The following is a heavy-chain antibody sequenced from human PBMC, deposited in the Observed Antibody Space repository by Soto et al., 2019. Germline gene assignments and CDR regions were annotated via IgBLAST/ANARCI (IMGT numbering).Heavy chain of an antibody. D-gene: IGHD3-10*01. V-gene: IGHV4-59*08. Sequence: QVQLQESGPGLVKPSETLSLTCTVSGGSLSSYYWTWIRQPPGKGLEWIGYIYYSGSPTYNPSLKRRVTGSEDPSTNQFSLKLSSMTGASTAVYYCARHNDGSGSTYFDYWGQGTLVTFAS. J-gene: IGHJ4*02. CDR3: ARHNDGSGSTYFDY. CDR1: GGSLSSYY. CDR2: IYYSGSP.